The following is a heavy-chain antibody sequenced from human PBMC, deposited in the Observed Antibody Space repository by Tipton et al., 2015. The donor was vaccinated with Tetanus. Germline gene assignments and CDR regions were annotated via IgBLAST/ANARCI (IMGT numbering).Heavy chain of an antibody. J-gene: IGHJ4*02. CDR3: ARGVTDGYNRRFDY. D-gene: IGHD5-24*01. Sequence: TLSLTCTVSGGSISGPYWNWIRQPPGKGLEWIGYVYYNGNTHYNPALKSRVTLSVDTSKNQFSLQLRSVTAADTGVYYCARGVTDGYNRRFDYWGQGTVVAVSP. CDR1: GGSISGPY. CDR2: VYYNGNT. V-gene: IGHV4-59*11.